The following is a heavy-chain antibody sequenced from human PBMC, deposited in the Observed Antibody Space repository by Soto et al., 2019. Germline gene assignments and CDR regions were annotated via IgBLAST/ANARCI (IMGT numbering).Heavy chain of an antibody. J-gene: IGHJ4*02. D-gene: IGHD6-13*01. Sequence: SETLSLTCTVSGGSIRSGDYYWSWIRQTPERGLEWCGYVHYSGNTFYNPSLKSRATISLDTSRNQFSLNLSSVTAADSAVYYCAREIMAADHFDYWGQGALVTSPQ. CDR3: AREIMAADHFDY. V-gene: IGHV4-30-4*01. CDR2: VHYSGNT. CDR1: GGSIRSGDYY.